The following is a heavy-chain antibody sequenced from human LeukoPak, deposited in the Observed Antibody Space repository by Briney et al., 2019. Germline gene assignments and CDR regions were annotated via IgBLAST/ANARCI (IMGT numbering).Heavy chain of an antibody. D-gene: IGHD3-22*01. CDR3: ARDYYDSSGYYPDAFDI. Sequence: TSETLSLTCAVYGGSYSNNYWSWIRQPPGKGLEWIGESNRSGSTNYNPSLKSRVTISVDTSKNQFSLKLSSVTAADTAVYYCARDYYDSSGYYPDAFDIWGQETMVTVSS. CDR2: SNRSGST. V-gene: IGHV4-34*01. J-gene: IGHJ3*02. CDR1: GGSYSNNY.